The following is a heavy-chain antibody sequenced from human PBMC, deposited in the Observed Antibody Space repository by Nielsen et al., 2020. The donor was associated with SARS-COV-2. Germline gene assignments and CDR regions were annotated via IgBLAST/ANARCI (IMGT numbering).Heavy chain of an antibody. Sequence: SETLSLTCTVSGGSVSSSSDYWSWIRQPPGKGLEWIGYIYYTGDTNYNPSLKSRVTISVDTSKNQFSLKLSSVTAADTAVYYCARASRFGNSWYFDYWGQGTLVTVSS. J-gene: IGHJ4*02. CDR1: GGSVSSSSDY. CDR2: IYYTGDT. V-gene: IGHV4-61*01. D-gene: IGHD6-13*01. CDR3: ARASRFGNSWYFDY.